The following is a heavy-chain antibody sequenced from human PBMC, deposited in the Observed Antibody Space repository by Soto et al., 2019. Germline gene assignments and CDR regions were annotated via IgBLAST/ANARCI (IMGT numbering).Heavy chain of an antibody. CDR2: VKTDGST. Sequence: EVQLEESGGDLVQPGGSQRLSCAASGITFSSYWMHWVRQAPGKGLVWVSRVKTDGSTYYAESVKGRFTIFRDNAKNTLYLQMNSLTVEDTAVYYCARGIRGHYAFDVWGQGTMVTVSS. J-gene: IGHJ3*01. D-gene: IGHD5-12*01. CDR1: GITFSSYW. V-gene: IGHV3-74*02. CDR3: ARGIRGHYAFDV.